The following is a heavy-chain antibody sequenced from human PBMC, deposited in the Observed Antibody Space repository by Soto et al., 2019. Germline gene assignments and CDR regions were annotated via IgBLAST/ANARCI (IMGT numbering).Heavy chain of an antibody. CDR2: INHSGST. CDR1: GGSFSGYY. Sequence: TLSLTCAVYGGSFSGYYWSWIRQPPGKGLEWIGEINHSGSTNYNPSLKSRVTISVDTSKNQFSLKLSSVTAADTAVYYCARGPRQQLVPGFYYYYYGMDVWGQGTTVTVSS. D-gene: IGHD6-13*01. J-gene: IGHJ6*02. V-gene: IGHV4-34*01. CDR3: ARGPRQQLVPGFYYYYYGMDV.